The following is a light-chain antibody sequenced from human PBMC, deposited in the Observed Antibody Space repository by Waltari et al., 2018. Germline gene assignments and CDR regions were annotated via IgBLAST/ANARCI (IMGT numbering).Light chain of an antibody. CDR1: SSDIGSFNL. V-gene: IGLV2-23*02. CDR3: CSYAGTIPFV. Sequence: SALTQTASVSGSPGQSITISCTGTSSDIGSFNLVSWYQQHPGKAPKLMIYEVSQRPLGVSNRFSGSKSANMASLTISGLQAEDEADYYCCSYAGTIPFVFGTGTKVTVL. J-gene: IGLJ1*01. CDR2: EVS.